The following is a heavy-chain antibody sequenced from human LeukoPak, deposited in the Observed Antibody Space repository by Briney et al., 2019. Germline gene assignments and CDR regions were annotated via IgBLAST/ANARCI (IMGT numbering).Heavy chain of an antibody. J-gene: IGHJ6*03. CDR2: ISAYNGNT. V-gene: IGHV1-18*01. Sequence: GASVKVSCKASGYTFTNYGISWVRQAPGQGLEWMGWISAYNGNTNSAQKLQGRVTLTTDTSTSTAYMELRSLRSDDTAVYFCARASRFLEWLPFGDYYYYIDVWGKGTTVTVSS. CDR3: ARASRFLEWLPFGDYYYYIDV. D-gene: IGHD3-3*01. CDR1: GYTFTNYG.